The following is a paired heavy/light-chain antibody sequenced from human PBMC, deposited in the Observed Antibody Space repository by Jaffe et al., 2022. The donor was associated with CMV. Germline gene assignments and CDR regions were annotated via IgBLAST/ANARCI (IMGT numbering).Light chain of an antibody. CDR2: GTF. J-gene: IGKJ3*01. CDR3: QHYDVSPPFA. Sequence: EIVLTQSPGTLSLSPGERATLSCRTSQSISSSYLAWYQQKPGQAPRLLIYGTFNRATGIPDRFGGSGSGTDFTLTISRLEPEDFAVYYCQHYDVSPPFAFGPGTRVDFK. CDR1: QSISSSY. V-gene: IGKV3-20*01.
Heavy chain of an antibody. CDR1: GFTVNSNY. CDR3: ARDRLDRPEEYKYYSYGMNV. J-gene: IGHJ6*02. D-gene: IGHD5-12*01. CDR2: IYTGDRT. V-gene: IGHV3-53*01. Sequence: EVQLVESGGGLIQPGGSLRLSCAASGFTVNSNYMSWVRQAPGKGLEWVSVIYTGDRTSYADSVKGRFTISRDNSKNTVYLQMNSLRAEDTAVYYCARDRLDRPEEYKYYSYGMNVWGQGTPVTVSS.